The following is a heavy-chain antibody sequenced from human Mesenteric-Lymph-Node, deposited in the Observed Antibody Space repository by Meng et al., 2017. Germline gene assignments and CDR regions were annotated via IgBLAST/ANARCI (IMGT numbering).Heavy chain of an antibody. CDR1: GFTFIDYY. D-gene: IGHD2/OR15-2a*01. CDR2: ISPTSGSL. V-gene: IGHV3-11*04. J-gene: IGHJ5*02. Sequence: VHLGESGGGLVKAGGTLRLSCEASGFTFIDYYMTWIRQPPGQGLEWLASISPTSGSLYYADSVKGRFSISRDNAKNSLSLQMNGLRVQDTAVYYCARDHGFLNWFDPWGQGTLVTVSS. CDR3: ARDHGFLNWFDP.